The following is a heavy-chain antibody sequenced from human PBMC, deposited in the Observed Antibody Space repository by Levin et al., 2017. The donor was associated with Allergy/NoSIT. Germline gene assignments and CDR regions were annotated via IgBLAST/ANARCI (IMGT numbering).Heavy chain of an antibody. Sequence: SETLSLTCTVSGGSISSGDYYWSWIRQPPGKGLEWIGYIYYSGSTYYNPSLKSRVTISVDTSKNQFSLKLSSVTAADTAVYYCARTPMVRGVITEGGAFDIWGQGTMVTVSS. CDR2: IYYSGST. CDR3: ARTPMVRGVITEGGAFDI. D-gene: IGHD3-10*01. CDR1: GGSISSGDYY. J-gene: IGHJ3*02. V-gene: IGHV4-30-4*01.